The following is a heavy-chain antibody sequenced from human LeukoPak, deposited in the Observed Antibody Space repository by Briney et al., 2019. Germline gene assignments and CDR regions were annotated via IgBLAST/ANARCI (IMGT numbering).Heavy chain of an antibody. V-gene: IGHV3-23*01. CDR3: AKGGVAPSAAGTHNGYYYYYMDV. Sequence: PGGSLRLSCAASGFTFSNYTMSWVRQAPGKGREWVSAISGSSGSTYYADSVKGRFTISRDNSKNTLYLQMNSLRAEDTAVYYCAKGGVAPSAAGTHNGYYYYYMDVWGKGTTVTVSS. CDR2: ISGSSGST. CDR1: GFTFSNYT. J-gene: IGHJ6*03. D-gene: IGHD6-13*01.